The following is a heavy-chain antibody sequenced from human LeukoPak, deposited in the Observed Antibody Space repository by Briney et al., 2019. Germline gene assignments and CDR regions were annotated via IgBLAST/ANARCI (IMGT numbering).Heavy chain of an antibody. CDR1: GFTLSSYW. CDR3: ARDEGDFWSGYKFDY. CDR2: ISYDGSNK. V-gene: IGHV3-30-3*01. Sequence: GGSLRLSCAASGFTLSSYWMHWVRQAPGKGLEWVAVISYDGSNKYYADSVKGRFTISRDNSKNTLYLQMNSLRAEDTAVYYCARDEGDFWSGYKFDYWGQGTLVTVSS. D-gene: IGHD3-3*01. J-gene: IGHJ4*02.